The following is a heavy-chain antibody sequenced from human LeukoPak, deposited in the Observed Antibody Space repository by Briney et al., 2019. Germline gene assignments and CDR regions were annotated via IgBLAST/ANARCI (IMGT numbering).Heavy chain of an antibody. CDR1: GGSMNSYY. CDR3: AKDLGDSGGYSPFEY. Sequence: PSETLSLTCTVSGGSMNSYYWSWVRQPPGKGLEWIAYIYYLGSTSYNPSLKSRVTISVDTSKNQFSLKLSSVTAADTAVYYCAKDLGDSGGYSPFEYWGQGTLVTVSS. CDR2: IYYLGST. D-gene: IGHD3-22*01. V-gene: IGHV4-59*01. J-gene: IGHJ4*02.